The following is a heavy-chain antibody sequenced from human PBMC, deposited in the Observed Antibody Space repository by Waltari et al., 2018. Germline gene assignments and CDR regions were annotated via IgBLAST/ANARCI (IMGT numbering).Heavy chain of an antibody. CDR1: GGSISPYY. J-gene: IGHJ6*02. CDR2: IYYTGTT. CDR3: ARTIAARPEDYYYYGMDV. Sequence: QVQLQESGPGLVKPSETLSLTCTVSGGSISPYYWSWIRQPPGKGLEWIGYIYYTGTTNPTPPPKRRVTISVDTSKNQFSLKLTSVTVADTAMYYCARTIAARPEDYYYYGMDVWGQGTTVTVSS. V-gene: IGHV4-59*08. D-gene: IGHD6-6*01.